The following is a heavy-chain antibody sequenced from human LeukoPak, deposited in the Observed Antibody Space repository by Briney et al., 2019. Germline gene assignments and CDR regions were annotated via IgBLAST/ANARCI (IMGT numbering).Heavy chain of an antibody. CDR1: GGSISSYY. V-gene: IGHV4-59*01. CDR3: ARGYSGSYGRFDY. J-gene: IGHJ4*02. D-gene: IGHD1-26*01. CDR2: IYYSGST. Sequence: SPSETLSLTCTVSGGSISSYYWSWIRQPPGKGLEWIGYIYYSGSTSYNPSLKSRVTISVDTSKNQFSLKLSSVTAADTAVYYCARGYSGSYGRFDYWGQGTLVTVSS.